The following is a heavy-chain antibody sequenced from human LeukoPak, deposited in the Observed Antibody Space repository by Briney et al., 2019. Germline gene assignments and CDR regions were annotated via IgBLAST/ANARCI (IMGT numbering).Heavy chain of an antibody. Sequence: KPSETLSLTCAVYGGSFSGYYWSCIRQPPGKGLDWIGEINHSGSTIYNPSLKSRVTISVDTYKNQFSLKLSSVTAADTAVYYCVREGLYDSGGYYYGGYFDYWGQATLVTVSS. CDR2: INHSGST. V-gene: IGHV4-34*01. J-gene: IGHJ4*02. CDR1: GGSFSGYY. D-gene: IGHD3-22*01. CDR3: VREGLYDSGGYYYGGYFDY.